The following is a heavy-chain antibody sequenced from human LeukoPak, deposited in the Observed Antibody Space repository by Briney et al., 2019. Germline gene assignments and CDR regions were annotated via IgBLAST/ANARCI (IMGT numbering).Heavy chain of an antibody. CDR1: GGSIDDSNDS. D-gene: IGHD3-10*01. J-gene: IGHJ4*02. CDR2: FYYTGNT. V-gene: IGHV4-39*01. CDR3: ARRFHGWGSHFFDY. Sequence: SETLSLTCIVSGGSIDDSNDSWGWIRQPPEKGLEWIGSFYYTGNTYYSPSLQSRVTISADTSNHQFSLSLRSVTASDTAVYYCARRFHGWGSHFFDYWGQGKLVSVSS.